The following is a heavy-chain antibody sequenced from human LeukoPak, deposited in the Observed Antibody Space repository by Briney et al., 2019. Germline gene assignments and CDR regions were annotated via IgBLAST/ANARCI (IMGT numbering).Heavy chain of an antibody. CDR3: AGEVVASFFDF. CDR1: GFTFSNFA. V-gene: IGHV3-23*01. Sequence: GGSLRLSCAASGFTFSNFAVSWVRQAPGKGLEWVSTISDDGETRYYADSVRGRFTISRDNSRNTLYLQMNSLRVDDTAVYYCAGEVVASFFDFWGRGALLTVAS. CDR2: ISDDGETR. D-gene: IGHD2-15*01. J-gene: IGHJ4*02.